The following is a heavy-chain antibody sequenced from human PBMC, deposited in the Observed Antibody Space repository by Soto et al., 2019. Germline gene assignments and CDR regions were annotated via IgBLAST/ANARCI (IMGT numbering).Heavy chain of an antibody. J-gene: IGHJ4*02. V-gene: IGHV3-23*01. Sequence: EVQLLESGGGLVQPGGSLRLSCAASGFTFSSYAMSWVRQAPGKGLEWVSAISGSGGSTYYADSVKGRFTISRDNSKKTLYLQMNSLRADDTAVYYCAANGRMTTVTTSPGYWGQGTLVTVSS. CDR2: ISGSGGST. CDR1: GFTFSSYA. D-gene: IGHD4-17*01. CDR3: AANGRMTTVTTSPGY.